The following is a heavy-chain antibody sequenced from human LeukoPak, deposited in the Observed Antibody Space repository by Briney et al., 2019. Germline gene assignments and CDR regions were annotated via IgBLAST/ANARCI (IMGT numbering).Heavy chain of an antibody. Sequence: GGSLRLSRAVSGFTFRKYAMSWVRQAPGKGLEWVSDISGSGGGTFYADSLKGRVTISKDKSKSTVYLQMNSLRAEDTAVYYCAARSTAAFDVWGRGTLVIVSS. V-gene: IGHV3-23*01. CDR2: ISGSGGGT. J-gene: IGHJ2*01. D-gene: IGHD2-2*01. CDR1: GFTFRKYA. CDR3: AARSTAAFDV.